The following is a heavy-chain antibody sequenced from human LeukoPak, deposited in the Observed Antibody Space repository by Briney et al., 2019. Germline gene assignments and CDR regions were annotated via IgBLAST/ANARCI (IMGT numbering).Heavy chain of an antibody. CDR2: IFYAGTP. CDR1: GVSISSYC. CDR3: ATGGASSEPFDY. J-gene: IGHJ4*02. D-gene: IGHD6-13*01. Sequence: AASLSLTCTVSGVSISSYCWSWVRHPPGKGLEWLGFIFYAGTPNYNPSRKRRVTISLDLSKNQCSPKLSPVTTPDHAVYFCATGGASSEPFDYWGQGPLVTVSS. V-gene: IGHV4-59*01.